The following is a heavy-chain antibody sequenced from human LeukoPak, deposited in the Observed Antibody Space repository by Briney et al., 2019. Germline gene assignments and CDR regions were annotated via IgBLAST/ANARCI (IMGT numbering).Heavy chain of an antibody. V-gene: IGHV3-53*01. Sequence: PGGSLRLSCAASGFTVSSNYMSWVRQAPGKGLEWVSVIYSGGSTYYADSVKGRFTISRDNSKNTLYLQMNSLRAEDTALYYCAKRYCSSSSCYGHFDSWGQGILVTVSS. J-gene: IGHJ4*02. CDR3: AKRYCSSSSCYGHFDS. D-gene: IGHD2-2*01. CDR1: GFTVSSNY. CDR2: IYSGGST.